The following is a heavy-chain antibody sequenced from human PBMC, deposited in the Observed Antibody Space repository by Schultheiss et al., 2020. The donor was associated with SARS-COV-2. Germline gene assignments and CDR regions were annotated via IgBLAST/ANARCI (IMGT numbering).Heavy chain of an antibody. V-gene: IGHV4-59*08. CDR1: GGSISSYY. D-gene: IGHD2-2*01. CDR2: IYNSGST. CDR3: ARGRYLVVVPADYYYMDV. J-gene: IGHJ6*03. Sequence: SQTLSLTCTVSGGSISSYYWSWIRQPPGKGLEWIGYIYNSGSTNYNPSLKSRVTISVDTSKNQFSLKLSSVTAADTAVYYCARGRYLVVVPADYYYMDVWGKGTTVTVSS.